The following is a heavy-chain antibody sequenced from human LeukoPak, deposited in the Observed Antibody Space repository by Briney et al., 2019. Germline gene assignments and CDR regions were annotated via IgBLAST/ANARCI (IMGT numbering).Heavy chain of an antibody. CDR3: AKTKYYDILTGFPPPFDY. CDR2: ISGSGGST. D-gene: IGHD3-9*01. V-gene: IGHV3-23*01. Sequence: GGSLRLSCAASGFTFSSYAMSWVRQVPGKGLEWVSAISGSGGSTYYADSVKGRFTISRDNSKNTLYLQMNSLRAEDTAVYYCAKTKYYDILTGFPPPFDYWGQGTLVTVSS. CDR1: GFTFSSYA. J-gene: IGHJ4*02.